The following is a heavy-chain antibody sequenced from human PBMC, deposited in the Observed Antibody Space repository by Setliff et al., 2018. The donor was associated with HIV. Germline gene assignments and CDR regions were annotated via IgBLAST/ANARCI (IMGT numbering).Heavy chain of an antibody. CDR1: GDSFNNYY. D-gene: IGHD6-19*01. CDR2: MSYSGGA. CDR3: ARLPRIALSGTFGWFDP. J-gene: IGHJ5*02. V-gene: IGHV4-59*08. Sequence: SETLSLTCTVSGDSFNNYYCSWIRQLPGKGLEWIAYMSYSGGANYNHSLKSRVTISVDTSKGQFSLRLSSVTAADTAVYYCARLPRIALSGTFGWFDPWGQGTLVTVPQ.